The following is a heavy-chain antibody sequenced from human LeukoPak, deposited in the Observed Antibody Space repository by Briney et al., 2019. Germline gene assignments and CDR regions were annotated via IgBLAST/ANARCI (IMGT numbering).Heavy chain of an antibody. V-gene: IGHV4-39*01. D-gene: IGHD5-24*01. CDR3: ARRARRPIINY. CDR1: GGSISSSDYF. Sequence: ASETLSLTCTVSGGSISSSDYFWGWIRQPPGKGLEWIGSIFYSGDTYYNRSLKSRVTISVDTSNNQFSLKLSSVSAADTAVYYCARRARRPIINYWGQGTLVTVSS. J-gene: IGHJ4*02. CDR2: IFYSGDT.